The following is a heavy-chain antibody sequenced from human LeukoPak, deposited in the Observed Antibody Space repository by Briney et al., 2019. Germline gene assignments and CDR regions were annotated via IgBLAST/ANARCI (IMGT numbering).Heavy chain of an antibody. Sequence: ASVKVSCTASGYTFTSYGISWVRQAPGQGLEWMGWISAYNGNTNYAQKLQGRVTMTTDTSTSTAYMGLRSLRSDDTAVYYCARDTLTILTEPFDYWGQGTLVTVSS. CDR1: GYTFTSYG. D-gene: IGHD5-24*01. CDR2: ISAYNGNT. V-gene: IGHV1-18*01. CDR3: ARDTLTILTEPFDY. J-gene: IGHJ4*02.